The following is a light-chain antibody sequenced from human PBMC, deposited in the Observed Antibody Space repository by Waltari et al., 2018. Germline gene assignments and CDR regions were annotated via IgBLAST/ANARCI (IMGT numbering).Light chain of an antibody. Sequence: QSALTQPASVSGSPGQSITISCTGTSSDVGGYNSVSWYQQDPGKAPNLMIYDVTKRPSGVADRVSGSKSGNTASLTISGLQAEDEADYYCNSYTSSSTLWVFGGGTKLTVL. V-gene: IGLV2-14*01. CDR3: NSYTSSSTLWV. CDR2: DVT. J-gene: IGLJ3*02. CDR1: SSDVGGYNS.